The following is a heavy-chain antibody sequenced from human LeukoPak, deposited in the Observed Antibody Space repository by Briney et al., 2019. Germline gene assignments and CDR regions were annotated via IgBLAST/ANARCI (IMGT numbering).Heavy chain of an antibody. CDR2: IYSGGST. CDR1: GFTVSSNY. V-gene: IGHV3-66*01. D-gene: IGHD6-19*01. Sequence: GGSLRLSCAASGFTVSSNYMSWVCQAPGKGLEWVSVIYSGGSTYYADSVKGRFTISRDNSKNTLYLQMNSLRAEDTAVYYCARDSGYSSGWSGYWGQGALVTVSS. J-gene: IGHJ4*02. CDR3: ARDSGYSSGWSGY.